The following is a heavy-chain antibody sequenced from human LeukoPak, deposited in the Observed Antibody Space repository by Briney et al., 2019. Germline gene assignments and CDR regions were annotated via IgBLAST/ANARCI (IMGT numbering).Heavy chain of an antibody. Sequence: PSETLSLTCTASGGSISYYYWSWIRQPAGGGLEWIGRIYISGSTNYNPSLKSRVTISIDKSNNQFFLKLNSVTAADTAVYYCARESPTYSSGWYKDFWGQGTLVTVSS. CDR1: GGSISYYY. CDR2: IYISGST. CDR3: ARESPTYSSGWYKDF. D-gene: IGHD6-19*01. J-gene: IGHJ4*02. V-gene: IGHV4-4*07.